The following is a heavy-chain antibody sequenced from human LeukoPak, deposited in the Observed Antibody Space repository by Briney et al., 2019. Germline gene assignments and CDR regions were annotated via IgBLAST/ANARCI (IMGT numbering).Heavy chain of an antibody. CDR2: IYHNGNT. CDR1: GYSISSGYY. V-gene: IGHV4-38-2*01. J-gene: IGHJ4*02. CDR3: ARVRYNYGDSDY. D-gene: IGHD5-18*01. Sequence: SETLSLTCAVSGYSISSGYYWGWIRQPPGKGLEWIGTIYHNGNTYYNPSLKSRVTISVDTPKNQFSLKLSSVTAADTAVYYCARVRYNYGDSDYWGQGTLVTVSS.